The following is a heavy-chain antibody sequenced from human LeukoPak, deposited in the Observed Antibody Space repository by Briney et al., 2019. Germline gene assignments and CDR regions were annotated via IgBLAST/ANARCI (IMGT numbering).Heavy chain of an antibody. V-gene: IGHV3-30*18. D-gene: IGHD3-10*01. Sequence: GGSLRPSCAASGFTFSSYGMHWVRQAPGKGLEWMAVISYDGSNKYYADSVKGRFTISRDNSKNTLFLQMNSLRAEDTAVYYCAKETTMVLDYWGQGTLVTASS. CDR1: GFTFSSYG. CDR3: AKETTMVLDY. J-gene: IGHJ4*02. CDR2: ISYDGSNK.